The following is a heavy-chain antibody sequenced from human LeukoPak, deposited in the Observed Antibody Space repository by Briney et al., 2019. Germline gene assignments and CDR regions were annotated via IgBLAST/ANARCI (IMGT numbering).Heavy chain of an antibody. CDR1: GGSIRSSGYY. D-gene: IGHD2/OR15-2a*01. J-gene: IGHJ6*02. CDR3: ARAHSIASYYYGVDV. Sequence: SETLSLTCTVSGGSIRSSGYYWGWIRQPPGKGLEWIGNIYYSGSTYYSPSLTSQVTVSVDTSKNQFSLKLSTVTAADTAVYYCARAHSIASYYYGVDVWGQGTTVTVSS. V-gene: IGHV4-39*07. CDR2: IYYSGST.